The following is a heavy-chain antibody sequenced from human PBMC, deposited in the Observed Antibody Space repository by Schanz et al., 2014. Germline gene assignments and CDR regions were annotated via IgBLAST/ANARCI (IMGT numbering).Heavy chain of an antibody. D-gene: IGHD2-2*01. V-gene: IGHV3-53*01. CDR3: AKRCSSTSCSHGAFVI. CDR1: GFTVSSNY. J-gene: IGHJ3*02. Sequence: EVQLVESGGGLIQPGGSLRLSCVASGFTVSSNYMSWVRQAPGKGLEWVSVIYSDGRTYYGDSVKGRFTISRDNSKNTLYLQMNSLRDEDTAMYYCAKRCSSTSCSHGAFVIWGQGTMVTVSS. CDR2: IYSDGRT.